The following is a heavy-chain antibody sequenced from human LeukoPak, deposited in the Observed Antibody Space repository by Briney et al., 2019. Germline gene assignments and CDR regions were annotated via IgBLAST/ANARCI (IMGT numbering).Heavy chain of an antibody. CDR2: IYNSGST. V-gene: IGHV4-59*01. D-gene: IGHD2-15*01. CDR1: GGSIRSYY. Sequence: SETLSLTCTVSGGSIRSYYWSWIRQPPGKGLEWIGYIYNSGSTNYNPSLKSRVTISVDTSKNQFSLKLTSVTAADTAVYYCARDPPYWAFDIWGQGTMVTVSS. CDR3: ARDPPYWAFDI. J-gene: IGHJ3*02.